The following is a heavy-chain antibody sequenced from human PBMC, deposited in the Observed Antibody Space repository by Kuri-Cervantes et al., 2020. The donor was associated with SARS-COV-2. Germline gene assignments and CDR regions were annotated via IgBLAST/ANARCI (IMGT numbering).Heavy chain of an antibody. Sequence: GSLRLSCTVSGGSISSSSYYWGWIRQPPGKGLEWTGSIYYSGSTYYNPSLKSRVTISVDTSKNQFSLKLSSVTAADTAVYYCASHGAQQLVRYWGQGTLVTVSS. CDR2: IYYSGST. J-gene: IGHJ4*02. CDR3: ASHGAQQLVRY. CDR1: GGSISSSSYY. D-gene: IGHD6-6*01. V-gene: IGHV4-39*01.